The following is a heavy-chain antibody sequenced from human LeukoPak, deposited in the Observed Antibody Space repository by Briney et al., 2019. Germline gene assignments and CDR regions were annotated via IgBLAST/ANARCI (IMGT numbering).Heavy chain of an antibody. D-gene: IGHD3-22*01. V-gene: IGHV3-64*01. CDR2: ISSNGGST. Sequence: GGSLRLSCAASGFTFSSYAMHWVRQAPGKGLEYVSAISSNGGSTYYANSVKGRFTISRDNSKNTLYLQMGSLRAEDMAVYYCAILAYDSSGLIDYWGQGTLVTVSS. CDR1: GFTFSSYA. J-gene: IGHJ4*02. CDR3: AILAYDSSGLIDY.